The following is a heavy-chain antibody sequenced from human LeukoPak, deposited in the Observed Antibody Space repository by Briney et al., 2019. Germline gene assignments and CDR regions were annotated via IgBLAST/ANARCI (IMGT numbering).Heavy chain of an antibody. V-gene: IGHV2-5*02. J-gene: IGHJ3*02. D-gene: IGHD1-1*01. CDR3: AHRSIYNWNDVFAFDI. CDR1: GFSLSTSGVG. CDR2: IYWDDDK. Sequence: SGPTLVKPTQTLTLTCTLSGFSLSTSGVGVGWIRQPPGKALEWLAFIYWDDDKRYSPSLKSRLTITKDTSKNQVVLTMTNMDPVDTATYYCAHRSIYNWNDVFAFDIWGQGTMVTVSS.